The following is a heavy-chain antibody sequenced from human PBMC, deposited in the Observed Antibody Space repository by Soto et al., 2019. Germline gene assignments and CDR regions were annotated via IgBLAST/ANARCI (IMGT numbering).Heavy chain of an antibody. CDR1: GFTFSGYA. V-gene: IGHV3-30*18. CDR2: ISYDGKNK. CDR3: AKSPNEEYFDWLSTDY. D-gene: IGHD3-9*01. Sequence: QVQLVESGGGVVQPGRSLRLTWSSSGFTFSGYAMHWVRQAPGKGLEWVSVISYDGKNKYYVDSVKGRFTISRDNSINSLYLQMNSLRADDTAVYYCAKSPNEEYFDWLSTDYWGQGTLVTVSS. J-gene: IGHJ4*02.